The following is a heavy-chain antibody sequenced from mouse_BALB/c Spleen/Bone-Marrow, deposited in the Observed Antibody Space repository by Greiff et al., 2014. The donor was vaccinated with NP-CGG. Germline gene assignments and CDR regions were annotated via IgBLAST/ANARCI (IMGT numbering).Heavy chain of an antibody. CDR2: INPGSGGT. V-gene: IGHV1-54*01. Sequence: QVQLQQSGAELVRPGTSVKVSCKASGYAFTNYLIEWVKQRPGQGLEWIGVINPGSGGTNYNEKFKGKATLTADKSSSTAYMQLSSLTSDDPAVYFCARSGYYGSNYAMDYWGQGTSVTVSS. CDR3: ARSGYYGSNYAMDY. CDR1: GYAFTNYL. D-gene: IGHD1-1*01. J-gene: IGHJ4*01.